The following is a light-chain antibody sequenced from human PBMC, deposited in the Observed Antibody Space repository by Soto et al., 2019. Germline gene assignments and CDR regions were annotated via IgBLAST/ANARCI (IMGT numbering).Light chain of an antibody. CDR3: APYYSDAWT. V-gene: IGKV1-5*01. CDR1: QSISSW. J-gene: IGKJ1*01. Sequence: DIQMTQSPSILSASVGDRVTITCRASQSISSWLAWCRQKPWRGPKLLSYDASMLERGVPSRFSGIGSGIEATVTVTRLHQTCVPTYYCAPYYSDAWTFGQGTKVDIK. CDR2: DAS.